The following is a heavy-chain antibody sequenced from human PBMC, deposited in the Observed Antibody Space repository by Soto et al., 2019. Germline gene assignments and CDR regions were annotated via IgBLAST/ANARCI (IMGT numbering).Heavy chain of an antibody. CDR3: ARDFSLHLGAASGY. V-gene: IGHV4-61*01. D-gene: IGHD3-16*01. J-gene: IGHJ4*02. CDR1: GGSVSSGSYY. CDR2: IYYSGST. Sequence: SETLSLTCTVSGGSVSSGSYYWSWIRQPPGKGLEWIGYIYYSGSTNYNPSLKSRVTISVDTSKNQFSLKLSSVTAADTAVYYCARDFSLHLGAASGYWGQGTLVTVSS.